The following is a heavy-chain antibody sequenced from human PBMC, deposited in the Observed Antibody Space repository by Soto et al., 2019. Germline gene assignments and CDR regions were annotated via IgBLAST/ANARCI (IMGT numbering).Heavy chain of an antibody. J-gene: IGHJ1*01. CDR3: ARERTGDPTFFVY. CDR2: IYFIGST. CDR1: GGSVRSGSYY. V-gene: IGHV4-61*01. D-gene: IGHD1-1*01. Sequence: SETLSLTCSVSGGSVRSGSYYWSWIRQPPGKGLEWIGYIYFIGSTDYNPSLKSRVTISVDTSKNQFSLKLSSLTAADTAVYYCARERTGDPTFFVYGGHGTVVSVSP.